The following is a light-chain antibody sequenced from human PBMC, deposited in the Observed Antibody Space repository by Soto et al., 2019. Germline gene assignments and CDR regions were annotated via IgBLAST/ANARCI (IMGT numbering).Light chain of an antibody. CDR2: RNN. CDR1: SSNIGSNY. V-gene: IGLV1-47*01. J-gene: IGLJ2*01. CDR3: AALDDSLSGVV. Sequence: QSVLTQPPSASGTPGQRVTISCSGSSSNIGSNYVYWYQQLPGTDPKLLIYRNNQRPSGGPDRFSGSKSGTSASLASSGLRSEDEADYYCAALDDSLSGVVFGGGTKLTVL.